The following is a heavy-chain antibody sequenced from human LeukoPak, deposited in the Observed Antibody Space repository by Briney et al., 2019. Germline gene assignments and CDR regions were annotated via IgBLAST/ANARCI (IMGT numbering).Heavy chain of an antibody. CDR3: ARGVAAAGTAAFDI. Sequence: SETLSLTCTVSGYSISSGYYWGWIRQPPGKGLEWIGSIYHSGSTNYNPSLKSQVTISVDTSKNQFSLKLSSVTAADTAVYYCARGVAAAGTAAFDIWGQGTMVTVSS. CDR2: IYHSGST. D-gene: IGHD6-13*01. CDR1: GYSISSGYY. J-gene: IGHJ3*02. V-gene: IGHV4-38-2*02.